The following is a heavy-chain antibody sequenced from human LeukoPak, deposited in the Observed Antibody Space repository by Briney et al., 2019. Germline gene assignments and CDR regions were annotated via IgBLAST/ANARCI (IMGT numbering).Heavy chain of an antibody. CDR1: GYTFTGYY. CDR3: AVDSSGYYGEFDY. D-gene: IGHD3-22*01. CDR2: RNTNSGGT. Sequence: ASVTVSCKASGYTFTGYYMHWVRQAPGQGLKWNGRRNTNSGGTKYAQKFQGRVTMTRDTSIRTAYMELGRVRSDGPGVYYCAVDSSGYYGEFDYWGQGTLVTVSS. J-gene: IGHJ4*02. V-gene: IGHV1-2*05.